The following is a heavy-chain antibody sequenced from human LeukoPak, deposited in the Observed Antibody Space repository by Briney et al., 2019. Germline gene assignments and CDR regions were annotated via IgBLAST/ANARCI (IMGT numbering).Heavy chain of an antibody. Sequence: ASVKVSCKASGGTFSSYAISWVRQAPGQGLEWMGRIIPILGIANYAQKFQGRVTITADKSTSTAYMELSSLRSEDTAVYYCERDWGDRNDYWGQGTLVTVSS. CDR2: IIPILGIA. CDR1: GGTFSSYA. V-gene: IGHV1-69*04. CDR3: ERDWGDRNDY. D-gene: IGHD3-10*01. J-gene: IGHJ4*02.